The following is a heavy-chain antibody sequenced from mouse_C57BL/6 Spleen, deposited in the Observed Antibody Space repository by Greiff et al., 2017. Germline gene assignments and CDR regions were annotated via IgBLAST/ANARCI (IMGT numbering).Heavy chain of an antibody. CDR1: GYTFTSYW. V-gene: IGHV1-64*01. J-gene: IGHJ2*01. CDR3: ASQLYSPYYFDY. D-gene: IGHD1-1*01. Sequence: QVQLQQPGAELVKPGASVKLSCKASGYTFTSYWMHWVKQRPGQGLEWIGMIHPNSSSTNYNEKFKSKATLTVDKSSSTAYMQLSSLTSEDSAVYYYASQLYSPYYFDYWSQGTTLTVSS. CDR2: IHPNSSST.